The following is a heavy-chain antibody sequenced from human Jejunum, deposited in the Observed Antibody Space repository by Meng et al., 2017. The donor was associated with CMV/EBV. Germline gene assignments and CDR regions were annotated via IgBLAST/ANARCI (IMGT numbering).Heavy chain of an antibody. CDR3: ARIPTDNLPNQHFDF. V-gene: IGHV1-2*02. D-gene: IGHD2-15*01. CDR2: INPNTGVT. J-gene: IGHJ4*02. CDR1: GYIFISYY. Sequence: SGYIFISYYIHWVRQAPGQGLEWMGWINPNTGVTGTAQKFRGRVTMTRDTSITTAYMELSSLRSDDTAVYFCARIPTDNLPNQHFDFWGQGTLVTVSS.